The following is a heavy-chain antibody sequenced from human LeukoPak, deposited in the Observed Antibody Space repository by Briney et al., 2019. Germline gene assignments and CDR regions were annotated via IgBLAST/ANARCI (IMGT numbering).Heavy chain of an antibody. V-gene: IGHV1-2*02. J-gene: IGHJ5*02. Sequence: ASVKVSCKASGYTFTSYDINWVRQAPGQGLEWMGWINPNSGGTNYAQKFQGRVTMTRDTSISTAYMELSRLRSDDTAVYYCARLGARIAVAGTGWFDPWGQGTLVTVSS. CDR3: ARLGARIAVAGTGWFDP. D-gene: IGHD6-19*01. CDR2: INPNSGGT. CDR1: GYTFTSYD.